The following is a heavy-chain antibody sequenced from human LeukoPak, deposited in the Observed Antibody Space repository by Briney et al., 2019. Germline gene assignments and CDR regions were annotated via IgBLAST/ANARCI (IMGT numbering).Heavy chain of an antibody. D-gene: IGHD4-17*01. CDR1: GFTFSTYG. Sequence: PGRSLRLSCAASGFTFSTYGMVWVRQAPGKGLQWVSLIWNDGNKKYYADSVKGRFTISRDNSKNTLYLEMNSLRAEDTAVYYCARPHSYGSTYFDCWGQGTLVTVSS. V-gene: IGHV3-33*01. CDR2: IWNDGNKK. J-gene: IGHJ4*02. CDR3: ARPHSYGSTYFDC.